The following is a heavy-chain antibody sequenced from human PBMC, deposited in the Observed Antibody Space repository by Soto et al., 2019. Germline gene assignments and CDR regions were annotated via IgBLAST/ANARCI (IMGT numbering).Heavy chain of an antibody. D-gene: IGHD3-22*01. J-gene: IGHJ3*02. CDR2: IIPILGIA. V-gene: IGHV1-69*04. Sequence: ASVKVSCKASGGTFSSYTISWVRQAPGQGLEWMGRIIPILGIANYAQKFQGRVTITADKSTSTAYMELSSLRSEDTAVYYCARDVGRRIGYYYDSSGYFDDAFDIWGQGTMVTVSS. CDR3: ARDVGRRIGYYYDSSGYFDDAFDI. CDR1: GGTFSSYT.